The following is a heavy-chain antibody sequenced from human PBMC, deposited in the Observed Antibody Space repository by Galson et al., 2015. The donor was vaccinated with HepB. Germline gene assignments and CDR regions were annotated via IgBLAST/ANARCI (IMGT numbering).Heavy chain of an antibody. D-gene: IGHD2-15*01. J-gene: IGHJ5*02. CDR3: ARDLSGTSGGWSWWWLDP. Sequence: SVKVSCKASGYTFTSHYMHWVRQAPGQGLEWMGLINPSGDGTSYAQKFQGRVTMTRDTSTSTDYMEVSSLTSEDTAVYYCARDLSGTSGGWSWWWLDPWGQGTLVTVSS. V-gene: IGHV1-46*01. CDR1: GYTFTSHY. CDR2: INPSGDGT.